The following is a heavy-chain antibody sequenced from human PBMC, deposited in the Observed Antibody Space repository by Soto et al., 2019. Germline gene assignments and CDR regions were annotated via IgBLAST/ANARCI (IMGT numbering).Heavy chain of an antibody. D-gene: IGHD3-9*01. Sequence: EVQLVESGGGLVQPGGSLRLSCAASGFTFSSYWMSWVRQAPGKGLEWVANIKQDGSEKYYVDSVKGRFTISRDNAKNSLYLQMNSLRAEDTAVYYCARVGRYVDWFAPGGMDVWGQGTTVTVSS. CDR2: IKQDGSEK. J-gene: IGHJ6*02. CDR3: ARVGRYVDWFAPGGMDV. V-gene: IGHV3-7*01. CDR1: GFTFSSYW.